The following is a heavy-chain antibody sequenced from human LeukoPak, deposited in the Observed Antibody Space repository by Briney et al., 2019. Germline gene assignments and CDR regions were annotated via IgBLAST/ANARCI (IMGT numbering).Heavy chain of an antibody. CDR3: ARDVLRFSNWFDP. Sequence: ASVKVSCKASGYTFTSYDINWVRQATGQGLVWMVWMNPNSGNTGYAQKFQGRVTITRNTSISTAYMELSSLRSEDTAVYYCARDVLRFSNWFDPWGQGTLVTVSS. V-gene: IGHV1-8*03. CDR2: MNPNSGNT. J-gene: IGHJ5*02. CDR1: GYTFTSYD. D-gene: IGHD3-3*01.